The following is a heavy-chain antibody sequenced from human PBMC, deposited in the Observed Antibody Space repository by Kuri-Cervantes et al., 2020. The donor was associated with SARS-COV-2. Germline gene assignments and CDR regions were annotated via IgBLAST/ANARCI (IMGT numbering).Heavy chain of an antibody. CDR2: INSDGSST. Sequence: GGSLRLSCAAYGFTSSIFWMHWVRQAPGKGLVWVSRINSDGSSTSYSNSVKGRFTISRDNAKNTLYLQMNSLRAEDTAVYYCARAGIASGYDQYYYYYYGMDVWGQGTTVTVSS. V-gene: IGHV3-74*01. J-gene: IGHJ6*02. D-gene: IGHD5-12*01. CDR3: ARAGIASGYDQYYYYYYGMDV. CDR1: GFTSSIFW.